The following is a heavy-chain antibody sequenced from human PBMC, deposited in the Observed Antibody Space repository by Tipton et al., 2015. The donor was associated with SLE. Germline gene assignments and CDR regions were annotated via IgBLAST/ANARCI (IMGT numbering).Heavy chain of an antibody. V-gene: IGHV1-18*01. CDR3: ARALYYYGSGPSEYFQH. CDR1: GYTFTSYA. J-gene: IGHJ1*01. D-gene: IGHD3-10*01. Sequence: QVQLVQSGAEVKKPGASVKVSCKASGYTFTSYAMNWVRQAPGQGLEWMGWISAYNGNTNYAQKFQGRVTMTTDTSTSTAYMELRSLRSDDTAGYDCARALYYYGSGPSEYFQHWGQGTLVTVSS. CDR2: ISAYNGNT.